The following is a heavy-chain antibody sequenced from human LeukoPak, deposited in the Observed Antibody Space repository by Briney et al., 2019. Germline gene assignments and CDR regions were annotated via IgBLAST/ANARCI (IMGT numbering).Heavy chain of an antibody. V-gene: IGHV4-59*01. Sequence: SETLSLTCTVSGGSISSYYWSWIRQPPGKGLEWIGYIYYSGSTNYNPSLKSRVTISVDTSKNQFSLKLSSVTAADTAVYYCARAGGIAAAYYGMDVWGQGITVTVSS. CDR3: ARAGGIAAAYYGMDV. J-gene: IGHJ6*02. CDR2: IYYSGST. CDR1: GGSISSYY. D-gene: IGHD6-13*01.